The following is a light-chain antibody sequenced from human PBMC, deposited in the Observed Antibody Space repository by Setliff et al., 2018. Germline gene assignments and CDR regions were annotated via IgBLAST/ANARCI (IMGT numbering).Light chain of an antibody. CDR3: GTWDGSLSAGLYI. Sequence: QSALTQPPSVSAAPRQKVTISCSGSSSNIANNYVSWYQQLPGTAPKLLIYDNNKRPSGIPDRFSGSKSGTSATLGITGLQTGDEADYYCGTWDGSLSAGLYIFGTGTKGTVL. CDR1: SSNIANNY. V-gene: IGLV1-51*01. CDR2: DNN. J-gene: IGLJ1*01.